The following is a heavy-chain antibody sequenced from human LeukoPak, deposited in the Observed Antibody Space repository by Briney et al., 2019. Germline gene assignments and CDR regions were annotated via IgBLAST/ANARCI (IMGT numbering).Heavy chain of an antibody. Sequence: PGGSLRLSCAASGFTFSSYAMHWVRQAPGKGLEWVAVISYDGSNKYYADSVKGRFTISRDNSKNTLYLQMNSLRAEDTAVYYCAKGKTQYSADSFDFWGQGTLVTVSS. CDR1: GFTFSSYA. J-gene: IGHJ4*02. D-gene: IGHD5-12*01. CDR3: AKGKTQYSADSFDF. CDR2: ISYDGSNK. V-gene: IGHV3-30-3*01.